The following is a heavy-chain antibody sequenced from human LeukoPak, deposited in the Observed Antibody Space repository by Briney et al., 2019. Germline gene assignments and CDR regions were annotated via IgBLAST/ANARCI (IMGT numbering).Heavy chain of an antibody. CDR2: IYSSETT. J-gene: IGHJ3*02. Sequence: SETVSLTCSVSGGSITGYHWSWIRQPPGKGLEWIGYIYSSETTNYKPSLKSRVTISADTSKNQFSLKLTSVTAADTAIYYCARRNDFDIWGQGTMVTVSS. V-gene: IGHV4-4*08. CDR1: GGSITGYH. CDR3: ARRNDFDI.